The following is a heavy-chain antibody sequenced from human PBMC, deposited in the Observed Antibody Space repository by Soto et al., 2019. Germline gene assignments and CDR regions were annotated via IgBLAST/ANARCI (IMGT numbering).Heavy chain of an antibody. D-gene: IGHD3-16*01. J-gene: IGHJ5*02. V-gene: IGHV4-34*01. CDR2: INRSGST. Sequence: QVQLQQWGAGLLKPSETLSLTCAVYGGSLSGYYWSWIRQPPGKGLEWIGEINRSGSTNYIPSLKXRVILSVDTSKDQFSLKLSPGTAAGTAVYYCARGLLGGAATWGQGTLVTVSS. CDR1: GGSLSGYY. CDR3: ARGLLGGAAT.